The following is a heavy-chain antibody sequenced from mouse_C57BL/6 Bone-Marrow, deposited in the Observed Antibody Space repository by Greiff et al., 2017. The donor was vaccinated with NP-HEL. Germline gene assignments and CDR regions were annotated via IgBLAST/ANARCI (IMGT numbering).Heavy chain of an antibody. V-gene: IGHV1-64*01. J-gene: IGHJ2*01. D-gene: IGHD1-1*01. CDR2: IHPNSGST. Sequence: QVQLQQPGAELVKPGASVKLSCKASGYTFTSYWMHWVKQRPGQGLEWIGMIHPNSGSTNYNEKFKSTATLTVDKSSSTAYMQLSSLTSEDSAVYYCARSGGEFITTVVGGYWGQGTTLTVSS. CDR3: ARSGGEFITTVVGGY. CDR1: GYTFTSYW.